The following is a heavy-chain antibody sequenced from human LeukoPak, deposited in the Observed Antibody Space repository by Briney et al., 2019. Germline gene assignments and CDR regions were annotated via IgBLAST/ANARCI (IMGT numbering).Heavy chain of an antibody. CDR3: ARDPPLGYCSSSSCPHLDY. CDR2: ISSSSNFI. V-gene: IGHV3-21*01. Sequence: GGSLKLSCAASGFTFSRYSMNWVRQAPGKGLEWVSSISSSSNFIYYADSVKGRFTISRDNAKNSLSLQMHSLRAEDTAVYYCARDPPLGYCSSSSCPHLDYWGQGTLVTLSS. J-gene: IGHJ4*02. D-gene: IGHD2-2*01. CDR1: GFTFSRYS.